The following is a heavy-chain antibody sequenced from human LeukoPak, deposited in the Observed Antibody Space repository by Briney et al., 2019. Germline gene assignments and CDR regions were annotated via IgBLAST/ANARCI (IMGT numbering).Heavy chain of an antibody. CDR3: ADITMVQGY. Sequence: GGSLRLSCAASGVTFSSYAMIGVRQAPGRGLEWGSAISGSGGSTYYADSVKGRFTISRDNSKNTLYLQMNSLRAEDTAVYYCADITMVQGYWGQGTLVTVSS. J-gene: IGHJ4*02. V-gene: IGHV3-23*01. D-gene: IGHD3-10*01. CDR2: ISGSGGST. CDR1: GVTFSSYA.